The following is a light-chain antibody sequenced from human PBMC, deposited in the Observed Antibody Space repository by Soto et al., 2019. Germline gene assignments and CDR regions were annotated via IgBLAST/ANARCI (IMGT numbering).Light chain of an antibody. CDR3: QERSNWPPMYT. CDR2: DAS. J-gene: IGKJ2*01. Sequence: EIVLTQSPATLSLSPGERATLSCRASQSVISYLAWYQQKPGQAPRLLIYDASNRATGIPARFSGSGSGTDFPLTISSLDPEDFSVYYCQERSNWPPMYTFGQGTKLEIK. CDR1: QSVISY. V-gene: IGKV3-11*01.